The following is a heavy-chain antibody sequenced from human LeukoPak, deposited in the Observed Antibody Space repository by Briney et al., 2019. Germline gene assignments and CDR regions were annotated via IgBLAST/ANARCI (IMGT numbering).Heavy chain of an antibody. Sequence: GGSLRLSCAASGFTFSSYGMHWVRQAPGKGLEWVAVISYDGSNKYYADSVKGRFTISRDNSKNTLYLQMNSLRAEDTAVYYCARSAGTGYNWFDPWGQGTLVTVSS. D-gene: IGHD6-13*01. CDR3: ARSAGTGYNWFDP. J-gene: IGHJ5*02. CDR2: ISYDGSNK. CDR1: GFTFSSYG. V-gene: IGHV3-30*03.